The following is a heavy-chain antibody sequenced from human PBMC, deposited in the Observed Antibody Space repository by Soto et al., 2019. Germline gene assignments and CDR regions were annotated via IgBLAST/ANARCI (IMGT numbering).Heavy chain of an antibody. D-gene: IGHD3-3*01. CDR3: ARARLRFLEWLNYGMDV. CDR1: GFTFSSYA. Sequence: GGSLRLSCAASGFTFSSYAMHWVRQAPGKGLEWVAVISYDGSNKYYADSVKGRFTISRDNSKNTLYLQMNSLRAEDTAVYYCARARLRFLEWLNYGMDVWGQGTTVTVSS. V-gene: IGHV3-30-3*01. CDR2: ISYDGSNK. J-gene: IGHJ6*02.